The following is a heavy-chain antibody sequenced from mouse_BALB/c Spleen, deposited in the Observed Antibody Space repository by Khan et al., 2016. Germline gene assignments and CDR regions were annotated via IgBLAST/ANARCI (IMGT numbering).Heavy chain of an antibody. V-gene: IGHV3-1*02. CDR3: ATNSWGFAY. D-gene: IGHD1-1*01. J-gene: IGHJ3*01. CDR2: IHYSGST. Sequence: EVQLQESGPDLVKPSQSLSLTCTVTAYSITSGYTWHWVRQFPGNKLEWRGHIHYSGSTKYNQSLRSRISITRDTSKNQFFLQLSSVTAEDTATYYCATNSWGFAYWGQGTLVTVSA. CDR1: AYSITSGYT.